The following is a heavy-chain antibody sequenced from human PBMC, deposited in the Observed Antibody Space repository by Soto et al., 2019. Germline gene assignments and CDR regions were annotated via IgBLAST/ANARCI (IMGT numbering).Heavy chain of an antibody. V-gene: IGHV1-2*04. CDR1: GYTFTGYH. Sequence: QVQLVQSGAEVKKPGASVKVSCKASGYTFTGYHMHWVRQAPGQGLEWMGWINPNSGGTNYAQKFQGWVTMTRDTSISTAYMELSRLRSDDTAVYYCARANILTGYYPPYYFDYWGQGTLVTVSS. CDR2: INPNSGGT. CDR3: ARANILTGYYPPYYFDY. D-gene: IGHD3-9*01. J-gene: IGHJ4*02.